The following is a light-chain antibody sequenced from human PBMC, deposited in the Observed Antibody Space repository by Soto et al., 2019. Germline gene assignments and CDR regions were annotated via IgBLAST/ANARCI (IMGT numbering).Light chain of an antibody. J-gene: IGLJ1*01. CDR3: SSYTSSSTLVV. V-gene: IGLV2-14*01. CDR2: EVS. CDR1: SSDVGGYNY. Sequence: QSALTQPASVSGSPGQSITISCTGTSSDVGGYNYVSWYQQHPGKAPKLMIYEVSNRPSGVSNRFSGSKSGNTASLTISGLKAEDEADYYCSSYTSSSTLVVFGTGIKLTVL.